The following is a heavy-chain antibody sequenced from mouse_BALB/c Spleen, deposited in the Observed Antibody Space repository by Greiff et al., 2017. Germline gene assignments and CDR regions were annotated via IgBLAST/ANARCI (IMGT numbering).Heavy chain of an antibody. D-gene: IGHD1-2*01. CDR3: ARFYGSYFDY. CDR2: IDPFNGGT. CDR1: GYSFTSYY. Sequence: VQLKQSGPELMKPGASVKISCKAYGYSFTSYYMHWVKQSHGKSLEWIGYIDPFNGGTSYNQKFKGKATLTVDKSSSTAYMHLSSLTSEDSAVYYCARFYGSYFDYWGQGTTLTVSS. J-gene: IGHJ2*01. V-gene: IGHV1S135*01.